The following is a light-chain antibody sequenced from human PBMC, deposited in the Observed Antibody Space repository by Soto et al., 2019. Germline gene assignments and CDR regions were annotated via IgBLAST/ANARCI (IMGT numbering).Light chain of an antibody. CDR1: QTISRW. J-gene: IGKJ5*01. Sequence: DIQLTQTPCTLSASLGAEVTITCRASQTISRWLAGYQHKPGRAPKLLIYDASTLESGVPSRFSGSGSETEFTLTISRLQPDDFATYFCHSRAFGQGTRLEIK. CDR2: DAS. V-gene: IGKV1-5*01. CDR3: HSRA.